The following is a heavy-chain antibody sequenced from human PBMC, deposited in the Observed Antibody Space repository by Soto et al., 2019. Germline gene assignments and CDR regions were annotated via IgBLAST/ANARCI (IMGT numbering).Heavy chain of an antibody. J-gene: IGHJ5*02. CDR2: IYYSGST. D-gene: IGHD4-4*01. CDR1: GGSVSSGSYY. CDR3: ARAYRNYGWFDP. V-gene: IGHV4-61*01. Sequence: QVQLQESGPGLVKPSETLSLTCTVSGGSVSSGSYYWSWIRQPPGKGLEWIGYIYYSGSTNYNPSLKSRVTISVDTSKNQFSLKLSSVTAADTAVYYCARAYRNYGWFDPWGQGTLVTVSS.